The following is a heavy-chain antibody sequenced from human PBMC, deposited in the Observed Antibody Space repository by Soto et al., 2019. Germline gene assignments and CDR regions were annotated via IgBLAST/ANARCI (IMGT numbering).Heavy chain of an antibody. Sequence: PSETLSLTCTVSNDSIDFPYWWTWVRQAPGKGLEWIGEVYHSGATHYNPSLKSRLSLSVDKSENQFSLRLRSVTAADTAVYYCSRRCVNFCGLDVWGQGTTVTVSS. D-gene: IGHD2-21*01. V-gene: IGHV4-4*02. J-gene: IGHJ6*02. CDR3: SRRCVNFCGLDV. CDR2: VYHSGAT. CDR1: NDSIDFPYW.